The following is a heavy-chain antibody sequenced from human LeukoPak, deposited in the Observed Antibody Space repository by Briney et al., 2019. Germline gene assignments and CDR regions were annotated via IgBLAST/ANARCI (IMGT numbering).Heavy chain of an antibody. D-gene: IGHD6-13*01. CDR1: GFTFSSYG. CDR3: ARPGEAAAGYYYYYMDV. CDR2: IRYDGSNK. V-gene: IGHV3-30*02. J-gene: IGHJ6*03. Sequence: GGSLRLSCAASGFTFSSYGMHWVRQAPGKGLEWVAFIRYDGSNKYYADSVKGRFTISRDNSKNTLYLQMNSLRAEDTAVYYCARPGEAAAGYYYYYMDVWGKGTTVTVSS.